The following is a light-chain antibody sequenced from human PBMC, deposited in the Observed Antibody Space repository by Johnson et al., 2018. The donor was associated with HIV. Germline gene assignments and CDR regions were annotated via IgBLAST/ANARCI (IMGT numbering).Light chain of an antibody. CDR1: TSNIGNNY. J-gene: IGLJ1*01. CDR3: GTWNNSLSANYV. Sequence: HSVLSQPPSVSAAPGQKVSISCSGNTSNIGNNYVSWYQQLPGTAPKLLIYDNNKRPSGIPDRFSGSKSGTSATLGITRLQTGDEADDYCGTWNNSLSANYVFGTGTRVTVL. V-gene: IGLV1-51*01. CDR2: DNN.